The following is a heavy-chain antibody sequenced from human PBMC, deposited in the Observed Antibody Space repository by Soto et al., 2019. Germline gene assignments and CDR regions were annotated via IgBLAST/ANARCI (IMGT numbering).Heavy chain of an antibody. CDR1: GGTFSSYA. Sequence: ASVKVSCKASGGTFSSYAISWVRQAPGQGLEWMGGIIPIFGTANYAQKFQGRVTITADESTSTAYMELNSLRTEDTALYYCAKALEMATTPLDYWGQGTLVTVSS. CDR2: IIPIFGTA. D-gene: IGHD1-1*01. V-gene: IGHV1-69*13. CDR3: AKALEMATTPLDY. J-gene: IGHJ4*02.